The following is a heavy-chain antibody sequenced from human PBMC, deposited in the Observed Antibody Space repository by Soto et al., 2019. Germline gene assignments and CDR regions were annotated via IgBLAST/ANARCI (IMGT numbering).Heavy chain of an antibody. Sequence: ASVKASAKASGYTFTVYYMHCVLLPPLQGLEWMGWINPNSGGTNYAQKFQGWVTMTRDTSISTAYMELSRLRSDDTAVYYCARAPRDYDSSGYPRALDYWGQGTLVTVSS. D-gene: IGHD3-22*01. CDR3: ARAPRDYDSSGYPRALDY. J-gene: IGHJ4*02. V-gene: IGHV1-2*04. CDR1: GYTFTVYY. CDR2: INPNSGGT.